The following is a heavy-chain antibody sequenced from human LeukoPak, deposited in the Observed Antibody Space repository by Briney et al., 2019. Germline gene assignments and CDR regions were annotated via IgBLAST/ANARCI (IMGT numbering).Heavy chain of an antibody. CDR1: GFTFSNFA. V-gene: IGHV3-23*01. J-gene: IGHJ4*02. CDR3: ARGDSGSYGH. CDR2: INGRGGST. Sequence: GGSLRLSCAASGFTFSNFAMSWVRQAPGKGLEWVSGINGRGGSTYYADSVKGRFTISRDNSKNTLYLQMNSLRAGDTAVYYCARGDSGSYGHWGQGTLVTVSS. D-gene: IGHD1-26*01.